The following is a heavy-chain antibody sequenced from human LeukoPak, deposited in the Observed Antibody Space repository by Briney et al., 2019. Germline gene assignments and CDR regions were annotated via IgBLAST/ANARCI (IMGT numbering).Heavy chain of an antibody. CDR1: GGSIRSYY. CDR3: ARVLCLGYCSSTSWGSGFDP. D-gene: IGHD2-2*01. V-gene: IGHV4-59*01. CDR2: IYHSGST. J-gene: IGHJ5*02. Sequence: SETLSLTCSVSGGSIRSYYWSWIRHPPGKGLEWVGYIYHSGSTDYNPSLKSRVTISLDTSKNQFSLTLISVTAADTAVYYCARVLCLGYCSSTSWGSGFDPWGQGTLVTVSS.